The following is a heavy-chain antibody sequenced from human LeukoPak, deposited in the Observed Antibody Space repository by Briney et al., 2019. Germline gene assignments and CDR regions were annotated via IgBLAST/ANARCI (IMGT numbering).Heavy chain of an antibody. D-gene: IGHD1-7*01. V-gene: IGHV3-7*03. J-gene: IGHJ4*02. CDR1: GFTFSSYW. Sequence: PGGSLRLSCAASGFTFSSYWMNWARQAPGKGLEWVASINHNGNVNYYVDSVKGRFTISRDNAKNSLYLQMSNLRAEDTAVYFCAKDLSNWNYRGGNYWGQGTLVTVSS. CDR3: AKDLSNWNYRGGNY. CDR2: INHNGNVN.